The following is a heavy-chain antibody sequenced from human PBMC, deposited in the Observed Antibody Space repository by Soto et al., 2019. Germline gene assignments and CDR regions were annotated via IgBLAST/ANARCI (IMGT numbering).Heavy chain of an antibody. CDR3: ARYDSSGTDPLDGMDV. J-gene: IGHJ6*02. Sequence: HPGGSLRLSCAASGFTFSSYAMSWVRQAPGKGLEWVSVISGSGGSTYYADSVKGRFTISRDNSKNTLYLQMNSLRAEDTAVYYCARYDSSGTDPLDGMDVWGQGTTVTGSS. CDR1: GFTFSSYA. CDR2: ISGSGGST. D-gene: IGHD3-22*01. V-gene: IGHV3-23*01.